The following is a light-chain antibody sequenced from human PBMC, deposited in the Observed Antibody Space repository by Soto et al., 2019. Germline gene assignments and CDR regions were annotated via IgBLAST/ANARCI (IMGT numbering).Light chain of an antibody. V-gene: IGKV3-11*01. CDR1: QSINKY. Sequence: EIVLTQSPATLSFSPGERATLSCRARQSINKYLAWYQQKPGQAPRLLIYDASNRATGIPARFSGSGSGTDFTLTITSLEPEDFAVYYCQQRSNWRGTFGGGTKVEI. CDR3: QQRSNWRGT. CDR2: DAS. J-gene: IGKJ4*01.